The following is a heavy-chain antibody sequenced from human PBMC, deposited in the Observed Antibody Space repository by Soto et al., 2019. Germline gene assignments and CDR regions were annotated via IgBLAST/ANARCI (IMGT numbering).Heavy chain of an antibody. CDR3: ARGGSIEMATISDAFDI. D-gene: IGHD5-12*01. J-gene: IGHJ3*02. V-gene: IGHV4-4*02. CDR2: IYHSGNT. CDR1: GGSISSSNW. Sequence: SETLSLTCAVSGGSISSSNWCSCVRQPPGKGLEWIGEIYHSGNTNYNPSLKSRVTISVDKSKNQFSLKLSSVTAADTAVYYCARGGSIEMATISDAFDIWGQGTMVTVSS.